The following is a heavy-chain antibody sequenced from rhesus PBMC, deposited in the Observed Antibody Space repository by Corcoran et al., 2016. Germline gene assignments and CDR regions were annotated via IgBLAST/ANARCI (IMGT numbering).Heavy chain of an antibody. D-gene: IGHD2-21*01. Sequence: QVQLQESGPGLVKPSETLSLTCAASGGSISGGDDWSWIRQPPGKGLEWIGYIYGSSGSTNSNPSLQNRGTISKDPAKIQFALKRSSVTAADTAVYYCARLSGSGCYFDYWGQGVLVTVSS. CDR3: ARLSGSGCYFDY. CDR2: IYGSSGST. J-gene: IGHJ4*01. V-gene: IGHV4-76*01. CDR1: GGSISGGDD.